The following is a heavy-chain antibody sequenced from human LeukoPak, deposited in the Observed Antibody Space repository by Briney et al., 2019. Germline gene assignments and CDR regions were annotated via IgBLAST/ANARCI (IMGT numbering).Heavy chain of an antibody. Sequence: SGGSLRLSCAASEFTFSNYWMSWVRQAPGKGLEWVANINQDGSKKYYVDSVKGRFAISRDNTNNSLHLQMSSLRAEDTAVYYCAKGRGSGSYYFFDYWGQGTLVTVSS. D-gene: IGHD3-10*01. J-gene: IGHJ4*02. V-gene: IGHV3-7*03. CDR1: EFTFSNYW. CDR2: INQDGSKK. CDR3: AKGRGSGSYYFFDY.